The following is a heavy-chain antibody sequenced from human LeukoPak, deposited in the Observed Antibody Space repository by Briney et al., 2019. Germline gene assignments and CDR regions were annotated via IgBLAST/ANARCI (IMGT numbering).Heavy chain of an antibody. CDR2: IYHSGST. V-gene: IGHV4-30-2*01. D-gene: IGHD4-17*01. CDR3: ARGSLTTGWFDP. Sequence: PSETLSLTCAVSGGSISSGGYSWSWIRQPPGKGLEWIGYIYHSGSTYYNPSLKSRVTISVDRSKNQFSLKLSSVTAADTAVYYCARGSLTTGWFDPWGQGTLVTVSS. J-gene: IGHJ5*02. CDR1: GGSISSGGYS.